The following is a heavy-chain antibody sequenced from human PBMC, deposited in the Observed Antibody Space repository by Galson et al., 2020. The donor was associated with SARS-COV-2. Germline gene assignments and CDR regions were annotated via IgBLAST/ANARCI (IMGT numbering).Heavy chain of an antibody. CDR1: GGSIRDYY. Sequence: SETLSLTCTVSGGSIRDYYWSWIRQPPGKGLEFIGYFTYSGSTTYNPSLKSRVSISIDTSKNQFSLNLSSVTAADTAMYYCARVGENSDYYYTYFDYWGQGTQLTVSS. CDR3: ARVGENSDYYYTYFDY. CDR2: FTYSGST. D-gene: IGHD3-22*01. J-gene: IGHJ4*02. V-gene: IGHV4-59*01.